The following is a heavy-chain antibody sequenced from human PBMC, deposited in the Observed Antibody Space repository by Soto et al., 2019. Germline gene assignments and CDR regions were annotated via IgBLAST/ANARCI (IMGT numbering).Heavy chain of an antibody. J-gene: IGHJ4*02. CDR3: AKAYYNFWTGPAFEY. CDR2: ISGDGTT. CDR1: GFTFSGHA. D-gene: IGHD3-3*01. V-gene: IGHV3-23*01. Sequence: PGGSLRLSCAASGFTFSGHAMSWVRQAPGEGLEWVSTISGDGTTYPADSVKDRFTISRDNSKNTLYLQTNNLRVEDTALYYCAKAYYNFWTGPAFEYWGQGTLVTVSS.